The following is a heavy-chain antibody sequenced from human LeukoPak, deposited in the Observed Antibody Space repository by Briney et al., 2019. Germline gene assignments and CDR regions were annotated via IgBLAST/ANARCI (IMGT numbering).Heavy chain of an antibody. CDR3: ARVRKYSGYYSWYFDL. CDR1: GFTFSSYD. Sequence: GGSLPLSCPPSGFTFSSYDMHWVRQATRNGLEGVAAIGTVVDTYYPRSVTGRFTIPSENARHSLYLKMNSLRAGDTAVYYCARVRKYSGYYSWYFDLWGRGTLVTVSS. D-gene: IGHD5-12*01. CDR2: IGTVVDT. J-gene: IGHJ2*01. V-gene: IGHV3-13*04.